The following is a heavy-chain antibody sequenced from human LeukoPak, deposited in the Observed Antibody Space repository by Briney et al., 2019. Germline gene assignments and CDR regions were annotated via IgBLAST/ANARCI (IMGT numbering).Heavy chain of an antibody. CDR2: IYYSGST. D-gene: IGHD6-19*01. CDR1: GGSISSYY. J-gene: IGHJ5*02. CDR3: ARVAGTSSGETFDP. Sequence: PSETLSLTCTVSGGSISSYYWSWIRQPPGRGLEWIGYIYYSGSTNYNPSLKSRVTISLDTSKNQFSLKLSSVTAADTAVYYCARVAGTSSGETFDPWGQGTLVTVSS. V-gene: IGHV4-59*12.